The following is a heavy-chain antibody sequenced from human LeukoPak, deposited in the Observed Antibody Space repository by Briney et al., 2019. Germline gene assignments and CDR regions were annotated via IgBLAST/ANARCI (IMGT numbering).Heavy chain of an antibody. V-gene: IGHV4-31*03. J-gene: IGHJ4*02. D-gene: IGHD3-22*01. Sequence: PSQTLSLTCTVSGGSISSGGYYWSWIRQHPGKGLGWIGYIYYSGSTYYNPSLKSRVTISVDTSKNQFSLKLSSVTAADTAVYYCARCPHYYDSSGYPDYWGQGTLVTVSS. CDR1: GGSISSGGYY. CDR3: ARCPHYYDSSGYPDY. CDR2: IYYSGST.